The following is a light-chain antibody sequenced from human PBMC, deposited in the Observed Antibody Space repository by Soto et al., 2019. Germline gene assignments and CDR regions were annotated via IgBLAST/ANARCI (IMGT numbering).Light chain of an antibody. CDR2: GAS. CDR3: QQYNDWPPLT. Sequence: EIVMTQSPATLSVSPGERVTLSCRASQSVSKKLAWYQQKPGQTPRLLIYGASTRATGIPVRFSGSGSGTEFTLTISSLQSEDFAVYFCQQYNDWPPLTFGGGTKVEIK. CDR1: QSVSKK. J-gene: IGKJ4*01. V-gene: IGKV3-15*01.